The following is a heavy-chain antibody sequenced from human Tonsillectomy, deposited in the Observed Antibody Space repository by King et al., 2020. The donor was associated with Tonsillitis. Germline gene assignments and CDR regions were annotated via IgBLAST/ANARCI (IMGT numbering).Heavy chain of an antibody. Sequence: VQLVESGAEVKKPGSSVKVSCTASGGTFSSYAISWVRQAPGQGLEWMGGIIPIFGTANYAQKFQGRVTITADKSTNTAYMELSSLRSEDTAVYYCARDGIVPGVTDAFDIWGQGTMVTVSS. CDR1: GGTFSSYA. V-gene: IGHV1-69*06. CDR3: ARDGIVPGVTDAFDI. CDR2: IIPIFGTA. D-gene: IGHD3-10*01. J-gene: IGHJ3*02.